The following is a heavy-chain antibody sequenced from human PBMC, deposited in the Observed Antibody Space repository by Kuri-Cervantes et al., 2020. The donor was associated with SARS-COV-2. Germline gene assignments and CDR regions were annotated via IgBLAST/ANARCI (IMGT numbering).Heavy chain of an antibody. V-gene: IGHV3-21*06. Sequence: LSLTCVVSAFTFSSYNMKWVRQAPGKGLEWVSGIGPSNTYIYYADSVKGRFIISRDNAKNSLYLQMNSLRVEDTALYYCARAYGDYVFREALDSWGQGTLVTVSS. J-gene: IGHJ4*02. D-gene: IGHD4-17*01. CDR1: AFTFSSYN. CDR3: ARAYGDYVFREALDS. CDR2: IGPSNTYI.